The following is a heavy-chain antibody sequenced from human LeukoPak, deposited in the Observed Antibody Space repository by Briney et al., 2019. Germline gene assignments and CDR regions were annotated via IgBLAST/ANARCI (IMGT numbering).Heavy chain of an antibody. D-gene: IGHD1-7*01. J-gene: IGHJ4*02. CDR1: GFTFSSYG. CDR3: AKDTGTAFDY. V-gene: IGHV3-30*18. CDR2: ISYDGSNK. Sequence: GGSLRLSCAASGFTFSSYGMHWVRQAPGKGLEWVAVISYDGSNKYYADSVKGRFTISRDNSKNTLYLQMNSLRAEDTAVYYCAKDTGTAFDYWGQGTLVTASS.